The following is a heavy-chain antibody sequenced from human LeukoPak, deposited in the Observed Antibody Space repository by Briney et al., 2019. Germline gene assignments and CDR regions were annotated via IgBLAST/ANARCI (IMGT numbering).Heavy chain of an antibody. J-gene: IGHJ4*02. CDR2: IYTSGST. Sequence: SETLSLTCTVSGGSISSYYWSWIRQPAGKGLEWIGRIYTSGSTNYNPSLKSRVTMSVDTSKNQFSLKLSSVTAADTAVYYCAIGRYYDILTGYYSGPDYWGQGTLVTVSS. CDR1: GGSISSYY. CDR3: AIGRYYDILTGYYSGPDY. V-gene: IGHV4-4*07. D-gene: IGHD3-9*01.